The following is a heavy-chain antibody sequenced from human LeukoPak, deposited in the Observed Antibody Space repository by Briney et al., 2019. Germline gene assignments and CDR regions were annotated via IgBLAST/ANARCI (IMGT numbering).Heavy chain of an antibody. CDR1: GFTLSSYA. CDR2: ISYDGSNK. CDR3: ARASGYYYNDAFDI. D-gene: IGHD3-22*01. V-gene: IGHV3-30*04. Sequence: GRSLRLSCAASGFTLSSYAMHWVRQAPGKGLEWVAVISYDGSNKYYADSVKGRFTISRDNSKNTLYLQMNSLRAEDTAVYYCARASGYYYNDAFDIWGQGTMVTVSS. J-gene: IGHJ3*02.